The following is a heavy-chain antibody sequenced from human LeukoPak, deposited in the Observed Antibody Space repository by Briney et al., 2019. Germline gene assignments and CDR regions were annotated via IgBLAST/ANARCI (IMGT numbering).Heavy chain of an antibody. J-gene: IGHJ3*02. CDR2: IKQDGSEK. V-gene: IGHV3-7*03. CDR3: ARGYFWYPRAFDI. Sequence: PGGSLRLSCAASGFTFSDYYMSWVRQAPGKGLEWVANIKQDGSEKYYVDSVKGRFTISRDNAKNSLYLQMNSLRAEDTAVYYCARGYFWYPRAFDIWGQGTMVTVSS. CDR1: GFTFSDYY. D-gene: IGHD6-13*01.